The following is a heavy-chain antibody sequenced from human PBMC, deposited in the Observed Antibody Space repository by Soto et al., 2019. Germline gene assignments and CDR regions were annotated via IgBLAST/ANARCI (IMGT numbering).Heavy chain of an antibody. CDR3: AGQTDTIFGVVIYYYYYGMDV. Sequence: GGSVRSTVYAGAFISQPPRKRLVWLGSISYTGSTCYNPSLKSRVTISVDTSKNQSSLKLSSVTAADTAVYYCAGQTDTIFGVVIYYYYYGMDVWGQGTTVTVSS. CDR1: GGSVRSTVYA. CDR2: ISYTGST. J-gene: IGHJ6*02. V-gene: IGHV4-39*01. D-gene: IGHD3-3*01.